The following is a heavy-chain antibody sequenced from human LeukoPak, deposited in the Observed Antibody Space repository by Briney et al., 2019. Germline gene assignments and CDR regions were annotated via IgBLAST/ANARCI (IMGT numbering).Heavy chain of an antibody. D-gene: IGHD1-1*01. CDR1: GYSFTSYW. J-gene: IGHJ6*02. CDR3: ARPRTGGDYYYGMDV. V-gene: IGHV5-51*01. Sequence: GESLKISCKGSGYSFTSYWIVWVRQMPGKGLEWMGIIYPGDSHTRYSPSFQGQVTISADKPISTACLQWSSLQASDTATYYCARPRTGGDYYYGMDVWGQGTTVTVSS. CDR2: IYPGDSHT.